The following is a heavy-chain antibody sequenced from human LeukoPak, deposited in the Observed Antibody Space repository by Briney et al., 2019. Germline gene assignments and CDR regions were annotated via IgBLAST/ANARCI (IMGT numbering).Heavy chain of an antibody. Sequence: PGGSLRLSCAASGFTFSNYSMNWVRQAPGKGLEWVSSISSSSSYIYYADSVKGRFTISRDNAKNSLFLQMNSLRAEDTAVYYCARARVGATTLFTAFDIWGQGTMVTVSS. CDR3: ARARVGATTLFTAFDI. CDR2: ISSSSSYI. D-gene: IGHD1-26*01. CDR1: GFTFSNYS. J-gene: IGHJ3*02. V-gene: IGHV3-21*01.